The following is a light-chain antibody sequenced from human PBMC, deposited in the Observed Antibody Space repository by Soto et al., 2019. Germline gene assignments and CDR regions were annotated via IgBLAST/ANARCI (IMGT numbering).Light chain of an antibody. V-gene: IGKV1-39*01. Sequence: DIQMTQSPSSLSASVGDRVTITCRASQTISRYANWYQQKPGKAPKLLISGAFDLQTGVPSRFSGSGSGTDFTLTINGLQPDDFATYYCQQVKSFLPLTFGGGTKVEIK. J-gene: IGKJ4*01. CDR1: QTISRY. CDR2: GAF. CDR3: QQVKSFLPLT.